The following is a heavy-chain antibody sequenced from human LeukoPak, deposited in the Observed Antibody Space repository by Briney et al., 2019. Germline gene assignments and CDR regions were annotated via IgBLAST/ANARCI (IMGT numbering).Heavy chain of an antibody. CDR1: GFTFRNSP. CDR3: ARVLGWVARGGFES. Sequence: PGGSLRLSCAGSGFTFRNSPMHWVRQGPGKGLEWLAVISNDGTKKYYADSVKGRFTISRDDSKNTVYLEMNSLRAEDTAVYYYARVLGWVARGGFESWGQGTLVTVSS. D-gene: IGHD3/OR15-3a*01. CDR2: ISNDGTKK. J-gene: IGHJ4*02. V-gene: IGHV3-30-3*01.